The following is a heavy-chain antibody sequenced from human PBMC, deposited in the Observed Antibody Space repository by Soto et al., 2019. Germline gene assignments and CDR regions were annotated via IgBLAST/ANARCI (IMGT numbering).Heavy chain of an antibody. Sequence: QVQLVQSGAEVKKPGSSVKVSCKASGGTFSSYAISWVRQAPGQGLEWMGGIIPIFGTANYAQKFQGRVTITADESTNTAHMELSSLRSEDTAVYYCARGVEIAKIFAPPHFDYWGQGTLVTGSS. CDR3: ARGVEIAKIFAPPHFDY. CDR1: GGTFSSYA. CDR2: IIPIFGTA. J-gene: IGHJ4*02. D-gene: IGHD2-21*01. V-gene: IGHV1-69*01.